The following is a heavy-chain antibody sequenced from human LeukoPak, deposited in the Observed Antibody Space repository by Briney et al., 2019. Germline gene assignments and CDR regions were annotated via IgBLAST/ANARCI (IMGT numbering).Heavy chain of an antibody. CDR3: AKTLPGFTYGRFDY. Sequence: GGSLRLSCAASGFTFRNHAMSWVRQAPGKGLEWVSSITGSDGSTYYADSAKGRFTISRDDSKNTLYLQMNSLRAEDTAIYYCAKTLPGFTYGRFDYWGQGTLVTVSS. V-gene: IGHV3-23*01. D-gene: IGHD5-18*01. CDR1: GFTFRNHA. J-gene: IGHJ4*02. CDR2: ITGSDGST.